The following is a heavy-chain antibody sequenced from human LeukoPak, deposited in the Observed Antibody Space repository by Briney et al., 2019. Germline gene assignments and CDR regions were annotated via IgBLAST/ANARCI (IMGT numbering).Heavy chain of an antibody. CDR1: GGSISSGTYY. CDR2: FYTSGST. D-gene: IGHD5-24*01. V-gene: IGHV4-61*02. CDR3: ARGRDGYNFLNRGEYYYFDY. J-gene: IGHJ4*02. Sequence: SETLSLTCTVSGGSISSGTYYWSWIRQPAGKGLEWIGRFYTSGSTNYNPSLKSRVTISVDTSKNQFSLKLSSVTAADTAVYYCARGRDGYNFLNRGEYYYFDYWGQGTLVTVSS.